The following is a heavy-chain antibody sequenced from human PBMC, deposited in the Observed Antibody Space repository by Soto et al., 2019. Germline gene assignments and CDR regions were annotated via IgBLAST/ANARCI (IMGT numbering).Heavy chain of an antibody. Sequence: QVQLVQSGAELKKPGSSVKVSCKASGGTFSSYAISWVGQAPGQGLEWMGGMIPIFGTANYVQKFQGRCTITADESPSTDYMELSRLRYEDTAVYYCARTLSSGYYSSFRYTFDIWGQGTMVTVSS. CDR3: ARTLSSGYYSSFRYTFDI. CDR1: GGTFSSYA. CDR2: MIPIFGTA. D-gene: IGHD3-22*01. V-gene: IGHV1-69*01. J-gene: IGHJ3*02.